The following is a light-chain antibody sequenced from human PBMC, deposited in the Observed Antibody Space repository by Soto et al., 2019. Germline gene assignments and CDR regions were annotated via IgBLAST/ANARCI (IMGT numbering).Light chain of an antibody. J-gene: IGLJ1*01. CDR3: SSYTSSSTRV. Sequence: HSALNQPASVAWSPGQAITISCTGTSRVVGAYDYVSWYQQHPDKAPKLMIYEVSNRPSGVSNRFSGSKSVNTATLTISGLQAEDEADYYCSSYTSSSTRVFGTGTKVTVL. V-gene: IGLV2-14*03. CDR2: EVS. CDR1: SRVVGAYDY.